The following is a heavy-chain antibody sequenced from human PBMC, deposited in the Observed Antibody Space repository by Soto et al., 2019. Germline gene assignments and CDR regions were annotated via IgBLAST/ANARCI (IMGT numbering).Heavy chain of an antibody. CDR2: INPNSGGT. CDR3: ARGEDASFYYGLDV. Sequence: ALVKVSCKASGYTFTGYYMHWVRQAPGQGLEWMGWINPNSGGTNYAQKFQGRVTMTRDTSISTAYMELSRLRSDDAAVYYCARGEDASFYYGLDVWGQGITVTVSS. CDR1: GYTFTGYY. V-gene: IGHV1-2*02. D-gene: IGHD6-6*01. J-gene: IGHJ6*02.